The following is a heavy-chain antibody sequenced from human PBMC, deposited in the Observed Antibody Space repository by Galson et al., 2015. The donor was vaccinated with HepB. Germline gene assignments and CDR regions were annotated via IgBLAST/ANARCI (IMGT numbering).Heavy chain of an antibody. J-gene: IGHJ4*02. V-gene: IGHV1-69*04. CDR1: GGTFSSYG. Sequence: SVKVSCKASGGTFSSYGITWVRLAPGQGLEWMGRIIPILGIANYAQKFQGRVTISADRSTSTAYMELSSLRSEDTAVYYCARDKIRTPYYDILTGYYNTHSHVDYWGQRTLGTVSS. CDR3: ARDKIRTPYYDILTGYYNTHSHVDY. CDR2: IIPILGIA. D-gene: IGHD3-9*01.